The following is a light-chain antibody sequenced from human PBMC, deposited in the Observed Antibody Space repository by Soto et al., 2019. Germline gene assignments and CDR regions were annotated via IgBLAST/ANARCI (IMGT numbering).Light chain of an antibody. CDR3: CSYAGNKTVV. CDR1: SSDVGAYIY. J-gene: IGLJ3*02. Sequence: QSVLTQPRSVSGSPGQSVTISCTGTSSDVGAYIYVSWYQQYPAKAPKVMIYDVGRRPSGVPDRFSGSKSGNTASLTISGLQAEDEAVYFFCSYAGNKTVVFGGRTKLTVL. V-gene: IGLV2-11*01. CDR2: DVG.